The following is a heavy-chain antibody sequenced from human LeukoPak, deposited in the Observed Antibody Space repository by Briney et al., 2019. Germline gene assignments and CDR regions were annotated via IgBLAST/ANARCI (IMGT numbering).Heavy chain of an antibody. Sequence: GGSLRLSCAASGSTFSSYGMHWVRQAPGKGLEWVAVISYDGSNKYYADSVKGRFTISRDNSKNTLYLQMNSLRAEDTAVYYCAKPTFGGVIAPGYFDYWGQGTLVTVSS. J-gene: IGHJ4*02. CDR3: AKPTFGGVIAPGYFDY. CDR2: ISYDGSNK. CDR1: GSTFSSYG. V-gene: IGHV3-30*18. D-gene: IGHD3-16*02.